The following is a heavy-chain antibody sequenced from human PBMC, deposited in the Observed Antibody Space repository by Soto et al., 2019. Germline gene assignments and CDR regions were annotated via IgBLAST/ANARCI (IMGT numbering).Heavy chain of an antibody. CDR3: ARDWYPRFDP. V-gene: IGHV1-18*01. CDR2: INPSSGET. J-gene: IGHJ5*02. Sequence: QIRLVQSGGEVRTPGASVKVSCKASGYTFSSYGITWVRQAPGQGLEWLGWINPSSGETNYAQKFQGRVTGTTDTSTTTVYMELRNLPFDDPAVYYCARDWYPRFDPWGQGTLVTVSS. D-gene: IGHD6-13*01. CDR1: GYTFSSYG.